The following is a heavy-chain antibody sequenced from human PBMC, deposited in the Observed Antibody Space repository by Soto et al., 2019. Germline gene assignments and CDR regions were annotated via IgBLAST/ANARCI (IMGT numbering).Heavy chain of an antibody. Sequence: QVQLVQSGAEVKKPGSSVKVSCKASGGTFSSFALSWVRLAPGQGLEWMGGIIPIFETANYAQKFQDRVTITADESTTTAFMELNSLRSDATAVYYCAVGYSSSWYHASWGQGTLVTVSS. CDR3: AVGYSSSWYHAS. V-gene: IGHV1-69*12. CDR2: IIPIFETA. J-gene: IGHJ5*02. CDR1: GGTFSSFA. D-gene: IGHD6-13*01.